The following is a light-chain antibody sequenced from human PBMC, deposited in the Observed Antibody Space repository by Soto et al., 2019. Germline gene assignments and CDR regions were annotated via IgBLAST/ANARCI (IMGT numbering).Light chain of an antibody. CDR3: QQYGASPIYT. Sequence: IVLTQSPATLSLSPGERATLSCRARQTVSTYLSWYQHKPGQAPRLLIYGASNRATGIPARFSGSGSGTDFTLTISSLEPEDSAVYYCQQYGASPIYTFGQGTKLEIK. CDR1: QTVSTY. CDR2: GAS. J-gene: IGKJ2*01. V-gene: IGKV3-11*01.